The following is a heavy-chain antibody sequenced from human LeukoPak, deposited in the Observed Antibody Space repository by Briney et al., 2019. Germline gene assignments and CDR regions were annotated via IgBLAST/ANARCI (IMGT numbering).Heavy chain of an antibody. Sequence: GGSLRLSCAASGFTFSGSAMHWVRQASGKGLEWVGRIRSKANSYATAYAASVKGRFTISRDDSKNTAYLQMNSLKTEDTAVYYCTRQYYDFWSGYYSSGRYDAFDIWGQGTMVTVSS. CDR2: IRSKANSYAT. CDR1: GFTFSGSA. V-gene: IGHV3-73*01. CDR3: TRQYYDFWSGYYSSGRYDAFDI. J-gene: IGHJ3*02. D-gene: IGHD3-3*01.